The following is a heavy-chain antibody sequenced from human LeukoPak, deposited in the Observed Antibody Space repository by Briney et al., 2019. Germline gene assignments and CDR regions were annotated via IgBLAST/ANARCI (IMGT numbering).Heavy chain of an antibody. J-gene: IGHJ4*02. V-gene: IGHV3-23*01. CDR2: ISGSGGST. Sequence: PGGSLRLSCAASGFTFSSYAMSWVRQAPGKGLEWVSAISGSGGSTYYADSVKGRFTISRDNAKNSLYLQMNSLRAEDTAVYYCARFPGRNYYDSSGFDYWGQGTLVTVSS. CDR1: GFTFSSYA. D-gene: IGHD3-22*01. CDR3: ARFPGRNYYDSSGFDY.